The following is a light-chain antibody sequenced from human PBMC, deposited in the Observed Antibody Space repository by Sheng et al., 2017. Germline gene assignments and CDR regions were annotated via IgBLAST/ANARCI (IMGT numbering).Light chain of an antibody. V-gene: IGLV2-23*02. CDR1: QSNIGDYNL. CDR3: CSYASSHTWV. CDR2: GVD. Sequence: QPALTQPASVSGYPGESITISCSGTQSNIGDYNLVSWFQKYPGRAPQLLIYGVDKRPSGVSDRFSGSKSVNTASLTISGLQPDDESDYYCCSYASSHTWVFGGGTKVTVL. J-gene: IGLJ3*02.